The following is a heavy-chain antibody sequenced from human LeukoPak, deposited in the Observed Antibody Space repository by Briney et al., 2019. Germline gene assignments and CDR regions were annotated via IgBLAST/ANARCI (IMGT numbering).Heavy chain of an antibody. V-gene: IGHV3-21*01. J-gene: IGHJ4*02. CDR3: AGGPIPDY. D-gene: IGHD2-2*02. CDR2: ISSTSSSI. Sequence: GGSLRLSCAASGFTVNNNYMSWVRQAPGKGLEWVSSISSTSSSIYYADSVKGRFTISRDNAKNSLYLQMNSLRAEDTAVYYCAGGPIPDYWGQGTLVTVSS. CDR1: GFTVNNNY.